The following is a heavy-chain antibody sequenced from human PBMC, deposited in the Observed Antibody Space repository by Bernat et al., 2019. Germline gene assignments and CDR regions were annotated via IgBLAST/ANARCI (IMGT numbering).Heavy chain of an antibody. Sequence: EVQLLESGGGLVQPGGSLRLSCAASGFTFSSYAMSWVRQAPGKGLEWVSIIYSDGSTYYAASVKGRFTVSRGNSKHTLYLQMNGLRGEDTDVYYFARDSCTTTRCYGDWGQGAQVTVSS. CDR3: ARDSCTTTRCYGD. J-gene: IGHJ4*02. CDR1: GFTFSSYA. CDR2: IIYSDGST. D-gene: IGHD2-2*01. V-gene: IGHV3-23*03.